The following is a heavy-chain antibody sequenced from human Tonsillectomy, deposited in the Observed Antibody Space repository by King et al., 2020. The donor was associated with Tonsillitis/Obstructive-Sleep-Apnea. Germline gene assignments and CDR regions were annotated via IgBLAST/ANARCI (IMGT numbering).Heavy chain of an antibody. V-gene: IGHV1-18*01. Sequence: QLVQSGAEVKKPGASVKVSCKASGYIFISFGISWVRQAPGQGLEWMGWISAYSGNTNYAQKLQGRVTMTTDTSTSTAYMELRSLRSDDTAVYYCARAWVVPAAHRINPWGQGTLVTVSS. CDR3: ARAWVVPAAHRINP. CDR2: ISAYSGNT. J-gene: IGHJ5*02. D-gene: IGHD2-2*01. CDR1: GYIFISFG.